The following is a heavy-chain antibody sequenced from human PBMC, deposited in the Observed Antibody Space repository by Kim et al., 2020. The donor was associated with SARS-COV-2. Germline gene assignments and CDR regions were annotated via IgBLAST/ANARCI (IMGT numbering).Heavy chain of an antibody. CDR2: ISWNSGSI. V-gene: IGHV3-9*01. CDR1: GFTFGDYA. J-gene: IGHJ5*02. D-gene: IGHD3-16*01. Sequence: GGSLRLSCAASGFTFGDYAMHWVRQAPGKGLEWVSGISWNSGSIGYADSVKGRFTISRDNAKNSLYLQMNSLRAEDTALYYCAKDYSWGGWAVWFDPWGQGTLVTVSS. CDR3: AKDYSWGGWAVWFDP.